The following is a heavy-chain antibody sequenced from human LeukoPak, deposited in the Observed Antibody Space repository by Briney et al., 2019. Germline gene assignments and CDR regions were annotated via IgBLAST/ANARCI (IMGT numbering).Heavy chain of an antibody. Sequence: SQTLSLTCTVSGGSISSGDYYWSWIRQPPGKGLEWIGYIHHSGDTYQNPSLKSRVTVSSDRSKNQFYLKLSSVTAADTAVYYCARHSFPPPSSSAAAVRFDPWGQGTLVTVSS. D-gene: IGHD2-2*01. CDR3: ARHSFPPPSSSAAAVRFDP. J-gene: IGHJ5*02. CDR1: GGSISSGDYY. CDR2: IHHSGDT. V-gene: IGHV4-30-2*01.